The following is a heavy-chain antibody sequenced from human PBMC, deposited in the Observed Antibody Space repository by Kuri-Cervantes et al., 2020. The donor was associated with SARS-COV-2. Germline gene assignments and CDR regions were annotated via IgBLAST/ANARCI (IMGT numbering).Heavy chain of an antibody. CDR2: INWNGGST. CDR1: GFTVSSYA. Sequence: GGSLRLSCAASGFTVSSYAMSWVRQAPGKGLDWVSGINWNGGSTGYADSVKGRFTISRDNSKNSLYLQMNSLRAEDTAMYYCARHAARITMIVDDVFDIWGQGTMVTVSS. CDR3: ARHAARITMIVDDVFDI. D-gene: IGHD3-22*01. J-gene: IGHJ3*02. V-gene: IGHV3-20*04.